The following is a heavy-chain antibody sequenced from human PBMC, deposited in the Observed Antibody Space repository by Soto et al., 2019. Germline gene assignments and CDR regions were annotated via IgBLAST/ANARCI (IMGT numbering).Heavy chain of an antibody. V-gene: IGHV5-10-1*01. D-gene: IGHD5-18*01. J-gene: IGHJ6*02. CDR2: IDPSDSYT. CDR1: GYTFTSYW. Sequence: GESLKISCKGSGYTFTSYWISWVRQMPGKGLEWMGRIDPSDSYTNYSPSFQGHVTISADKSISTAYLQWSSLKASDTAMYYCARLVGTAMVYYYYGMDVWGQGTTVTVPS. CDR3: ARLVGTAMVYYYYGMDV.